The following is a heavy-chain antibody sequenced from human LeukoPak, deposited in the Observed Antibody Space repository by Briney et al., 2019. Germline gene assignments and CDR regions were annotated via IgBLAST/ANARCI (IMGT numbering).Heavy chain of an antibody. Sequence: ETLSLTRTLPGGSPSRYYWSWIRQPPEKGLEWGGYIYYSVRINYTPPLKSRVTISVDASMTQSRLKLNSVTAADTAVYHCAIDKPEGGVTTYYGIDVWGKWTTVTVS. CDR3: AIDKPEGGVTTYYGIDV. V-gene: IGHV4-59*01. J-gene: IGHJ6*04. CDR1: GGSPSRYY. CDR2: IYYSVRI. D-gene: IGHD1-14*01.